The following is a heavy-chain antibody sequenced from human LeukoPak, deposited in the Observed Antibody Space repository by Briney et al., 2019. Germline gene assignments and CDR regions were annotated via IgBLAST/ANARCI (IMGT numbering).Heavy chain of an antibody. Sequence: SETLSLTCTVSGGSISSYTYYWGWIRQPPGKGLEWIGSIYYSGSTYYNPSLKSRVTISVDTSKNQFSLKLSSVTAADTAVYYCARLRTRSTLLDPWGQGTLVTVSS. CDR1: GGSISSYTYY. CDR2: IYYSGST. J-gene: IGHJ5*02. D-gene: IGHD2-2*01. V-gene: IGHV4-39*01. CDR3: ARLRTRSTLLDP.